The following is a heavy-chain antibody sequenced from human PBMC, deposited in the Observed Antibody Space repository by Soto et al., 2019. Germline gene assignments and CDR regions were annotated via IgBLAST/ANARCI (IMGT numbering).Heavy chain of an antibody. CDR3: ARRTVNLRTFYSGLKTHCFDY. CDR1: GDSMSSIASY. D-gene: IGHD6-19*01. V-gene: IGHV4-39*01. J-gene: IGHJ4*02. CDR2: IYYSGST. Sequence: ASGTLFLTCPFSGDSMSSIASYWGWIRQPPGKRLEWVGSIYYSGSTYYNPSLLSRVAISLDTPKNQFSLKLKSVTAADTAIYFCARRTVNLRTFYSGLKTHCFDYWGQGAPVTVSS.